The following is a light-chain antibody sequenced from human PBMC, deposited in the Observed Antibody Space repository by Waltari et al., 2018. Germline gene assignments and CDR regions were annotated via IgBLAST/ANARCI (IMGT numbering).Light chain of an antibody. CDR2: RAS. V-gene: IGKV1-6*01. J-gene: IGKJ4*01. CDR3: QQGYSYPLT. CDR1: QGIGNN. Sequence: IQMTQSPSSLSASVGDTVTITCQASQGIGNNLNWYQQKPGKAPKLLIYRASSLQSEIPSRFSCSGSGTDFTLTISSLQPEDFATYYCQQGYSYPLTFGGGTRVEIK.